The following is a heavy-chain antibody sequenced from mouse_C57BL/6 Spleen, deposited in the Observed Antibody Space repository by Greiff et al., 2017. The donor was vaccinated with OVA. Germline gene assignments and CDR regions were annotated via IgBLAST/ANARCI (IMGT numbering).Heavy chain of an antibody. D-gene: IGHD1-1*01. CDR2: ISNGGGST. CDR1: GFTFSDYY. CDR3: ARGYYGSSNWYFDV. V-gene: IGHV5-12*01. Sequence: EVMLVESGGGLVQPGGSLKLSCAASGFTFSDYYMYWVRQTPEKRLEWVAYISNGGGSTYYPDTVKGRFTISRDNAKNTLYLQMSRLKSEDTDMYYCARGYYGSSNWYFDVWGTGTTVTVSS. J-gene: IGHJ1*03.